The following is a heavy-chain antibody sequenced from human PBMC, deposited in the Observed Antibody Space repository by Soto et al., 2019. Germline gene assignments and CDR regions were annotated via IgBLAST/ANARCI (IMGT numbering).Heavy chain of an antibody. CDR2: ICAYNGNT. D-gene: IGHD3-22*01. CDR3: ARYYYDSSGYFFEGRTDAFDI. Sequence: ASVKVSCKASGYTFTSYGISWVRQAPGQGLEWMGWICAYNGNTNYAQKLQGRVTMTTDTSTSTAYMELRSLRSDDTAVYYCARYYYDSSGYFFEGRTDAFDIWGQGTMVTVSS. J-gene: IGHJ3*02. V-gene: IGHV1-18*01. CDR1: GYTFTSYG.